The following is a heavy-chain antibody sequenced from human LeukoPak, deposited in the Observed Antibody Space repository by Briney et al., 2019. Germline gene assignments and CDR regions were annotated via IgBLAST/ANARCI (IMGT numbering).Heavy chain of an antibody. Sequence: SETLSLTCTVSGGSISSGGYYWSWIRQHPGKGLEWIGYIYYSGSTYYTPSLKNRVTISVATSKNQFSLRLSSVTAVDAAVYYCARGGGGYSWYFDLWGRGTLVTVSS. CDR3: ARGGGGYSWYFDL. V-gene: IGHV4-31*03. J-gene: IGHJ2*01. D-gene: IGHD5-12*01. CDR2: IYYSGST. CDR1: GGSISSGGYY.